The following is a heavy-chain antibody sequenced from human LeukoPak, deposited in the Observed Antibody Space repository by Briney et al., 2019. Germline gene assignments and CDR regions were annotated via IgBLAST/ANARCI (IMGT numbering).Heavy chain of an antibody. D-gene: IGHD6-13*01. V-gene: IGHV3-43*01. CDR3: AKDMDSSSSYYYYYMDV. Sequence: GGSLRLSCAASGFTFDDYTMHWVRQAPGKGLEWVSLISWDGGSTYYADSVKGRFTISRDNSKNSLYLQMNSLRTEDTALYYCAKDMDSSSSYYYYYMDVWGKGTTVTVSS. CDR1: GFTFDDYT. J-gene: IGHJ6*03. CDR2: ISWDGGST.